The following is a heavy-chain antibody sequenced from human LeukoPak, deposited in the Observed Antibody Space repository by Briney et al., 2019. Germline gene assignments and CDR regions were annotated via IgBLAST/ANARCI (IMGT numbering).Heavy chain of an antibody. CDR1: GFTFDDYG. V-gene: IGHV3-20*04. Sequence: RAGGSLRLSCAASGFTFDDYGMSWVRQAPGKGLEWVSGINWNGGSTGYADSVKGRFTISRDNAKNSLYLQMNSLRAEDTALYYCARTGYSSGCPGCVAFDIWGQGTMVTVSS. D-gene: IGHD6-19*01. CDR2: INWNGGST. J-gene: IGHJ3*02. CDR3: ARTGYSSGCPGCVAFDI.